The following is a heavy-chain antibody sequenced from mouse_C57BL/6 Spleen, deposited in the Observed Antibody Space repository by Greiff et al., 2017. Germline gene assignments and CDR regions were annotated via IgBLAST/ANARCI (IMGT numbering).Heavy chain of an antibody. CDR2: IRLKSDNYAT. Sequence: EVHLVESGGGLVQPGGSMKLSCVASGFTFSNYWMNWVRQSPEKGLEWVAQIRLKSDNYATDYAESVKGRFTISRDDSKSSVYLQMNNLSAEDTGIYYCTAYYDSYWGQGTTLTVSS. J-gene: IGHJ2*01. CDR3: TAYYDSY. V-gene: IGHV6-3*01. CDR1: GFTFSNYW. D-gene: IGHD2-4*01.